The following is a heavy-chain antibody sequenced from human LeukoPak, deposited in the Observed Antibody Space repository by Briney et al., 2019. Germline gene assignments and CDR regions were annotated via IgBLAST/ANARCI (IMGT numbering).Heavy chain of an antibody. J-gene: IGHJ6*03. Sequence: ASVKVSCKASGYTFTGYYMHWVRQAPGQGLGWMGWFNPNSGGTNYAQKFQGRVTMTRDTSISTAYMELSRLRSDDTAVYYCARVPNYDFWSGPYYYYMDVWGKGTTVTVSS. CDR1: GYTFTGYY. CDR3: ARVPNYDFWSGPYYYYMDV. CDR2: FNPNSGGT. D-gene: IGHD3-3*01. V-gene: IGHV1-2*02.